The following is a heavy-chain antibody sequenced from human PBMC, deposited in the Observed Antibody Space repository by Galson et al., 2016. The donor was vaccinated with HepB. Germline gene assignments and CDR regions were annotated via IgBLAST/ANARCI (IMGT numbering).Heavy chain of an antibody. D-gene: IGHD2-8*01. CDR1: GGSFRAYY. V-gene: IGHV4-34*01. Sequence: ETLSLTCAVYGGSFRAYYWTWIRQSPGKGLEWIGEISHDERSKKNASFKSRVIMSIDTSKKQFSLSLTSVTAADTAVYYCAGRGLYVDTLTGIPLYYQGMYVWGQGKRVTVS. J-gene: IGHJ6*02. CDR3: AGRGLYVDTLTGIPLYYQGMYV. CDR2: ISHDERS.